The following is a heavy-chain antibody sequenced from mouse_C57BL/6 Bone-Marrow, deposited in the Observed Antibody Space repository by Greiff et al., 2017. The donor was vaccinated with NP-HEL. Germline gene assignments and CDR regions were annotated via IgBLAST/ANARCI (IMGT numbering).Heavy chain of an antibody. V-gene: IGHV1-75*01. J-gene: IGHJ4*01. CDR3: ARENYYGSSYPSYYAMDY. D-gene: IGHD1-1*01. CDR2: IFPGSGST. Sequence: QVQLKQSGPELVKPGASVKISCKASGYTFTDYYINWVKQRPGQGLEWIGWIFPGSGSTYYNEKFKGKATLTVDKSSSTAYMLLSSLTSEDSAVYFCARENYYGSSYPSYYAMDYWGQGTSVTVAS. CDR1: GYTFTDYY.